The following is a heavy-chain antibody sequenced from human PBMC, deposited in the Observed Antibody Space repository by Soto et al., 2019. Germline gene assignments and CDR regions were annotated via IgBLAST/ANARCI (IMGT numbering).Heavy chain of an antibody. D-gene: IGHD2-15*01. V-gene: IGHV3-53*04. J-gene: IGHJ2*01. CDR1: GFTVSRNY. Sequence: EVQLVESGGGLVQPGGSLRLSCAASGFTVSRNYMSWVRQAPGKGLEWVSVMYSGGSTYYADSVKGRFTISRHNSKNTMYLQMNSLRAEDTAVYYCARGRNNRYCSGGSCSLHVYFDLWGRGTLVTVSS. CDR2: MYSGGST. CDR3: ARGRNNRYCSGGSCSLHVYFDL.